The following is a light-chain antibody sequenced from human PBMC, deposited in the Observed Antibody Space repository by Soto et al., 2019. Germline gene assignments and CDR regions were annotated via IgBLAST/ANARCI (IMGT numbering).Light chain of an antibody. CDR1: QDISNY. J-gene: IGKJ1*01. V-gene: IGKV1-27*01. CDR2: AAS. Sequence: IQMTQSPSSLSASVGDRVTITCRASQDISNYLAWYQQQPGKVPKLLIYAASTLQSGVPSRFSGSGSGTDFTLTITSLQPEDVASYYCQKYNRVPWTFGQGTKVEIK. CDR3: QKYNRVPWT.